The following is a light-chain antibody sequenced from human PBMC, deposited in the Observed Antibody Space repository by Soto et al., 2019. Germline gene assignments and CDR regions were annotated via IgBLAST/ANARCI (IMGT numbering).Light chain of an antibody. CDR3: QQYGSSFVT. CDR2: GAS. Sequence: EIVLTQSPGTLSLSPGERATLSCRASQSVSSSYLAWYQQKPGQAPRLLIYGASSRATGIPDRFSGSGSGTDFTLTISRLEPEDFAAYYCQQYGSSFVTFGQGTKVDIK. CDR1: QSVSSSY. V-gene: IGKV3-20*01. J-gene: IGKJ1*01.